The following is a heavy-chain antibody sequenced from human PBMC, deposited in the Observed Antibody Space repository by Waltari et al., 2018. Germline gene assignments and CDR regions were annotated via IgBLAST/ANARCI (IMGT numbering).Heavy chain of an antibody. J-gene: IGHJ4*02. D-gene: IGHD3-10*01. CDR2: VSYSGYT. V-gene: IGHV4-59*08. Sequence: QVQLQESGPGLVKPSETLSLTCTVSGGSISSYYWSWIRQPPGKGLEWIGYVSYSGYTNYSPSLKSRVTISVGTSKNQVSLNLSSVTAADTAIYYCARHKAGLLGDNYFDYWGQGTLVTVSS. CDR3: ARHKAGLLGDNYFDY. CDR1: GGSISSYY.